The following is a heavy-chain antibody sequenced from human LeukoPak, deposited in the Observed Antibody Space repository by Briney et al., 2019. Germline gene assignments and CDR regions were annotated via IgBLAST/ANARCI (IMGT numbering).Heavy chain of an antibody. CDR3: ASGEYSSGWYALSYDY. CDR1: GGSISSSSYY. D-gene: IGHD6-19*01. CDR2: IYYSGNT. V-gene: IGHV4-39*01. J-gene: IGHJ4*02. Sequence: SQTQSLTCIVSGGSISSSSYYWGWIRQPPGKGLEWIGSIYYSGNTYYNPSLRSRVSISVDTSKNQFSLKLSSVTAADTAVYYCASGEYSSGWYALSYDYWGQGTLVTVSS.